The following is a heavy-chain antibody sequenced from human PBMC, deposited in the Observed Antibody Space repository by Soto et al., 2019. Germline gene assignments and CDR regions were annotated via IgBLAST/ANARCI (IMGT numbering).Heavy chain of an antibody. CDR3: ARAPYPYSSGWNWFDP. V-gene: IGHV1-69*01. CDR1: GGTFSSYA. Sequence: QVQLVQSGAEVKKPGSSVKVSCKASGGTFSSYAISGVLQAPGQGLEWMGGIIPIFGTENYAQKFQGRVTMTEDESTSTAYMELSSLRSEDPAVYYWARAPYPYSSGWNWFDPWGQGTLVTVSS. D-gene: IGHD6-19*01. CDR2: IIPIFGTE. J-gene: IGHJ5*02.